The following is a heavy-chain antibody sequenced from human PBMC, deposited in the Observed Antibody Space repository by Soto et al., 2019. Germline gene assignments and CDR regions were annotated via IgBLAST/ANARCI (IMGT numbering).Heavy chain of an antibody. D-gene: IGHD3-9*01. CDR3: AKNYDILTLLG. J-gene: IGHJ4*02. CDR1: GFTFSSYA. CDR2: ISGGGGST. V-gene: IGHV3-23*01. Sequence: PGGSLRLSCAASGFTFSSYAMSWVRQVPGKGLEWVSAISGGGGSTYYADSVKGRFTISRDNSKNTLYLQMNSLRAEDTAVYYCAKNYDILTLLGWGQGTLVTVSS.